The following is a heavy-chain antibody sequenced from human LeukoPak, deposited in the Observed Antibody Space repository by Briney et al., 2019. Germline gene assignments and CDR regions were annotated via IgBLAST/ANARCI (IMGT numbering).Heavy chain of an antibody. CDR2: IYYSGST. D-gene: IGHD3-10*01. J-gene: IGHJ4*02. CDR1: GDSISSGSYY. CDR3: ASAPSYTIFDY. Sequence: IPSETLSLTCTVSGDSISSGSYYWGWIRQPPGKGLEWIGSIYYSGSTYYNPSLKSRVTISVDTSKNQFSLKLSSVTAADTAVYYCASAPSYTIFDYWGQGTLVTVSS. V-gene: IGHV4-39*07.